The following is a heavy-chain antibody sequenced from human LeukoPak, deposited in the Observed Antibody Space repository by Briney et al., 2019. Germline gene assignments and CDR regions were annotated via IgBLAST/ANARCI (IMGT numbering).Heavy chain of an antibody. Sequence: ASVKVSCKVSGYTLTELSMHWVRQAPGKGLEWMGGFDPEDGETIYAQKFQGRVTMTEDTSTDTAYMELSSLRSEDTAVYYCATVNRVVIPHWYFDLWGRGTLVTVSS. CDR3: ATVNRVVIPHWYFDL. CDR1: GYTLTELS. D-gene: IGHD3-3*01. J-gene: IGHJ2*01. CDR2: FDPEDGET. V-gene: IGHV1-24*01.